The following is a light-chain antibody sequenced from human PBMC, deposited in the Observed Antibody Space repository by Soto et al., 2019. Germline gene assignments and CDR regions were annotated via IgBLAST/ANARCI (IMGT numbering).Light chain of an antibody. CDR2: AAS. CDR3: QQSYSTLFT. CDR1: QSISSH. V-gene: IGKV1-39*01. J-gene: IGKJ3*01. Sequence: DIQMTQSPSSLSASVGDRVTITCRASQSISSHISWYQQKPGKAPKLLIYAASSLQSGVPSRFSGSGSGTDFSLTISSLQPEDFATYYCQQSYSTLFTFGPGTKVDIK.